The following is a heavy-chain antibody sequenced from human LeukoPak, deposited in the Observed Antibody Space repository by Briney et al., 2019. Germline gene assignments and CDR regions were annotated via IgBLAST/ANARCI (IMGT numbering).Heavy chain of an antibody. J-gene: IGHJ4*02. CDR2: IYPGDSDT. CDR3: ARLQSYYFNY. D-gene: IGHD4-11*01. Sequence: GASLQISCQCFGFLFTNSWIGWVRQLPGKGLEWMGNIYPGDSDTRYTPSFQGQVTISANTSISTAYLQWSGLKASDTAKYYCARLQSYYFNYWGQGTLVTVSS. V-gene: IGHV5-51*01. CDR1: GFLFTNSW.